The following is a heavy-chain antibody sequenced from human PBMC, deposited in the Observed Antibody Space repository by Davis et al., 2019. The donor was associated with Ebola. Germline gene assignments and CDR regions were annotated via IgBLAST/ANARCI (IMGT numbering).Heavy chain of an antibody. CDR3: TTGAVEMLDS. Sequence: ESLKISCAASGFTFSHAWMNWVRQAPGTGLEWVGRIKSKTDGGTIDYAAPVKGRFTISRDDSKNTLYLQMNSLKTEDTAVYYCTTGAVEMLDSWGQGTLVTVSS. CDR2: IKSKTDGGTI. D-gene: IGHD5-24*01. J-gene: IGHJ4*02. CDR1: GFTFSHAW. V-gene: IGHV3-15*07.